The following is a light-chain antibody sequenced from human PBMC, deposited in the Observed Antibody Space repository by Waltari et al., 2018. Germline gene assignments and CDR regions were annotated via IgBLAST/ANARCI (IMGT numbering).Light chain of an antibody. CDR1: QRVTSSS. CDR3: HQYGSSPRT. CDR2: DAS. Sequence: EIVLTQSPGTLSLSPGERATLSCGASQRVTSSSLAWYQQKPGQAPRLLMYDASNRAAGIPDRFSSSGSGTDFTLIISRLEPEDFAVYYCHQYGSSPRTFGQGTKVEIK. J-gene: IGKJ1*01. V-gene: IGKV3-20*01.